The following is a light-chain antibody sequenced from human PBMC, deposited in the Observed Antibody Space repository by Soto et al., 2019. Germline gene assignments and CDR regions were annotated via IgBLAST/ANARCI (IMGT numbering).Light chain of an antibody. V-gene: IGKV1-39*01. CDR1: QSISSY. CDR3: QQSNSTPRT. Sequence: DIQMTQSPSSLSASVGDRVTITCRASQSISSYLNWYQQKPGKAPKLLIYFASSLQSGVPSRFSGSGSGTDFTLTITSLQTEDFATYYCQQSNSTPRTLGQGTKVEIK. CDR2: FAS. J-gene: IGKJ1*01.